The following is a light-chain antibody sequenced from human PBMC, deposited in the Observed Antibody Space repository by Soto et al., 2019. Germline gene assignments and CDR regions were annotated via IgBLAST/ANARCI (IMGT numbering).Light chain of an antibody. V-gene: IGLV3-21*02. CDR2: EDS. J-gene: IGLJ1*01. CDR1: NIGSKG. Sequence: SYELTQPPSVSVAPGQTARITCGGNNIGSKGVHWYQQKPGQAPVLVVYEDSDRPSGIPERFSGSNSGNTATLTISRVEAGDEADYYCQVWESTGDLFYVFGTGTKLTVL. CDR3: QVWESTGDLFYV.